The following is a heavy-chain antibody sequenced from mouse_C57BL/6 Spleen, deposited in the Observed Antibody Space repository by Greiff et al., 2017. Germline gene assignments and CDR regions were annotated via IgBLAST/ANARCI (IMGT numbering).Heavy chain of an antibody. CDR2: INPYNGGT. Sequence: EVQLQESGPVLVKPGASVKMSCKASGYTFTDYYMNWVKQSHGKSLEWIGVINPYNGGTSYNQKLKGKATLTVDKSSSTAYMELNSLTSEDSAVYYCARRLREAMDYWGQGTSVTVSS. J-gene: IGHJ4*01. V-gene: IGHV1-19*01. CDR1: GYTFTDYY. D-gene: IGHD1-2*01. CDR3: ARRLREAMDY.